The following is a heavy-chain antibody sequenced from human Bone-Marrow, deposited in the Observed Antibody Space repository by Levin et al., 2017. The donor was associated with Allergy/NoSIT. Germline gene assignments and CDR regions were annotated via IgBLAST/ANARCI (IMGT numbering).Heavy chain of an antibody. CDR2: ISFDGRKE. Sequence: GESLKISCAASGISVTTSGVNWVRQAPGKGLEWVAFISFDGRKEYYADSVKGRFTISRDNSKKTVYLQMNNLSAEDTAVYYCSKAFLVLKCENCGMNVWGQGTTVTVSS. CDR1: GISVTTSG. CDR3: SKAFLVLKCENCGMNV. V-gene: IGHV3-30*18. J-gene: IGHJ6*02. D-gene: IGHD2/OR15-2a*01.